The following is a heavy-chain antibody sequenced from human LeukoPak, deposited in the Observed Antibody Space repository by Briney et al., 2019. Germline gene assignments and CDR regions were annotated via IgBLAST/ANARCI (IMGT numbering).Heavy chain of an antibody. V-gene: IGHV1-69*05. Sequence: ASVKVSFKASVGTFSIYAISWVRQAPGQGREWMGRIIPIFGTANYAQKFQGRGTITTDKTTRTAYMEVSSLRSEDTAVYYCARDGYYYDSSGTPPDYWGQGTLVTVSS. D-gene: IGHD3-22*01. CDR3: ARDGYYYDSSGTPPDY. CDR2: IIPIFGTA. CDR1: VGTFSIYA. J-gene: IGHJ4*02.